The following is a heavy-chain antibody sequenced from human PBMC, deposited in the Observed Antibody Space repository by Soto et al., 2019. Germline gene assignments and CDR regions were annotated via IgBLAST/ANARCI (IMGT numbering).Heavy chain of an antibody. CDR3: ARSAGGTYYYDSSGYPQDAFDI. Sequence: PGESLKISCKGSGYSFTSYWIGWVRQMPGKGLEWMGIIYPGDSDTKYNPSFQGQVTFSADRSINTAYLQWSSLKASDTAIYYCARSAGGTYYYDSSGYPQDAFDIWGQGTMVTVSS. D-gene: IGHD3-22*01. CDR2: IYPGDSDT. J-gene: IGHJ3*02. V-gene: IGHV5-51*01. CDR1: GYSFTSYW.